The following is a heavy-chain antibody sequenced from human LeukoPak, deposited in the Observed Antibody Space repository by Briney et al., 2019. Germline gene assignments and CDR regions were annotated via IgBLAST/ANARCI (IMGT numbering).Heavy chain of an antibody. CDR3: ARGQYNWNYVY. D-gene: IGHD1-7*01. CDR1: GGSISSYY. J-gene: IGHJ4*02. Sequence: SETLSLTCTVSGGSISSYYWSWIRQPPGKGLEWIGYIYYSGSTNYNPSLKSRVTISVDTSKNQFSLKLSSVTAADTAVYYCARGQYNWNYVYWGQGTLVTVSS. CDR2: IYYSGST. V-gene: IGHV4-59*01.